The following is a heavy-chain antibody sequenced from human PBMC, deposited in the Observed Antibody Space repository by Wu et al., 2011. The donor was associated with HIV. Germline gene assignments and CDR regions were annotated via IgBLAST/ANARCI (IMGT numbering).Heavy chain of an antibody. CDR2: IIPIFDTT. D-gene: IGHD2-2*01. V-gene: IGHV1-69*01. CDR1: GGTFSSYA. J-gene: IGHJ4*02. CDR3: ARGLGVYQLPLYYFDY. Sequence: QVQLVQSGAEVKKPGSSVKVSCKASGGTFSSYAISWVRQAPGQGLEWMGGIIPIFDTTNYAQKFQGRVTITTDESTSTAYMELSSLRSDDTAVYYCARGLGVYQLPLYYFDYWGQGTLVTVSS.